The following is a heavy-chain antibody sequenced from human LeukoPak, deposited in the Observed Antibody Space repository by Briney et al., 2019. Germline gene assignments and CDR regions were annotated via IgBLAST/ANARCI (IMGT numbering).Heavy chain of an antibody. CDR2: IWYDGSNK. J-gene: IGHJ4*02. V-gene: IGHV3-33*06. Sequence: GGSLRLSCAASGFTFSSYGMHWVRQAPGKGLEWVAVIWYDGSNKYYADSVKGRFTISRDNSKNTLYLQMNSLRAEDTAVYYCAKIIRFGEPDYWGQGTLVTVSS. CDR1: GFTFSSYG. D-gene: IGHD3-10*01. CDR3: AKIIRFGEPDY.